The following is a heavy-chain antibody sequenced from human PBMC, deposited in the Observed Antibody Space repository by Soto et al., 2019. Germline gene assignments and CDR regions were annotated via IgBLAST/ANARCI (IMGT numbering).Heavy chain of an antibody. CDR3: ARDREYQLLYWDYYFCGMDV. J-gene: IGHJ6*02. CDR1: GFTFSSYW. CDR2: IKQDGSEK. Sequence: QPVGSLRVSCAASGFTFSSYWMSWVRQAPGKGLEWVANIKQDGSEKYYVDSVKGRFTISRDNAKNSLYLQMNSLRAEDTAVYYCARDREYQLLYWDYYFCGMDVWGQGTTVTVSS. V-gene: IGHV3-7*01. D-gene: IGHD2-2*02.